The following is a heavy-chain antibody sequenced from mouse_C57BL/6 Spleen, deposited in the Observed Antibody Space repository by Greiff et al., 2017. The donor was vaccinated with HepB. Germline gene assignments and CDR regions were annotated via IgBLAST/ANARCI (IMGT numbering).Heavy chain of an antibody. D-gene: IGHD4-1*01. V-gene: IGHV14-1*01. CDR3: TRTGMSYYYAMDY. CDR1: GFNIKDYY. Sequence: EVKLVESGAELVRPGASVKLSCTASGFNIKDYYMHWVKQRPEQGLEWIGRIDPEDGDTEYAPKFQGKATMTADTSSNTAYLQLSSLTSEDTAVYYCTRTGMSYYYAMDYWGQGTSVTVSS. J-gene: IGHJ4*01. CDR2: IDPEDGDT.